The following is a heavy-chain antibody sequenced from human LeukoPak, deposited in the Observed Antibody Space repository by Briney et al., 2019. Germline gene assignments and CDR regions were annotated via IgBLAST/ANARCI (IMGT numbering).Heavy chain of an antibody. D-gene: IGHD6-25*01. CDR1: GFTFSSYA. V-gene: IGHV3-23*01. Sequence: GGSLRLSCAASGFTFSSYAMSWVRQAPGKGLEWVSAISGSGGSTYYADSMKGRFTTSRDNSKNTLYLQMNSLRAEDTAVYYCAKVRGLIAARAGYYFDYWGQGTLVTVSS. CDR2: ISGSGGST. J-gene: IGHJ4*02. CDR3: AKVRGLIAARAGYYFDY.